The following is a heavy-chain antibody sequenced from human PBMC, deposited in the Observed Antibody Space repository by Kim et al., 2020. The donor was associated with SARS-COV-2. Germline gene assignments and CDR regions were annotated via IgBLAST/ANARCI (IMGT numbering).Heavy chain of an antibody. V-gene: IGHV3-23*01. CDR2: ITAHNVVM. D-gene: IGHD3-16*01. J-gene: IGHJ6*02. CDR1: GFDFDTFA. CDR3: AKGHQSHAYCVAMDV. Sequence: GGSLRLSCEGSGFDFDTFAITWVRQAPGKGLEWVSRITAHNVVMYYANSVKGRFTASRDNSKDYLHLEGMRGEDTATYYCAKGHQSHAYCVAMDVWGQGT.